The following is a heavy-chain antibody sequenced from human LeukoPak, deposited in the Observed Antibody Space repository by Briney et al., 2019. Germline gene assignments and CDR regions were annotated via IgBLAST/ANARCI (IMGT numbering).Heavy chain of an antibody. V-gene: IGHV3-23*01. J-gene: IGHJ4*02. CDR2: ISGSGRST. Sequence: GGSLRLSCAASGCTFSSYAMSWVRQAPGKGLGWVSAISGSGRSTYYADSVKGRITISTDKSKNTLYLQLNSPRANATAVYYCAKGDTTWEVHHDDWGQGSLVTVSS. CDR1: GCTFSSYA. D-gene: IGHD1-26*01. CDR3: AKGDTTWEVHHDD.